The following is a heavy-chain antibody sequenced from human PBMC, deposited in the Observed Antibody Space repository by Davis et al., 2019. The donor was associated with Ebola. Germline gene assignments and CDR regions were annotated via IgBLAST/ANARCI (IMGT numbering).Heavy chain of an antibody. CDR2: IKSKTDGGTT. Sequence: GGSLRLSCAVSGVTFSDAWMNWVRQAPGKGLEWVGRIKSKTDGGTTDYAAPVKGRFTISRDDSKNTLYLQMASLKTEDTAVYYCTTDRWLYYSYYGMNVWGQGTTVTVSS. D-gene: IGHD5-24*01. V-gene: IGHV3-15*07. CDR3: TTDRWLYYSYYGMNV. J-gene: IGHJ6*02. CDR1: GVTFSDAW.